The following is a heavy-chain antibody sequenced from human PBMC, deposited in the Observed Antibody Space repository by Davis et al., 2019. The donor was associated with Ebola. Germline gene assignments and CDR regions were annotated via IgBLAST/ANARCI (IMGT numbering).Heavy chain of an antibody. CDR2: ISETGENT. V-gene: IGHV3-23*01. CDR3: ATRYSANTGPLRY. Sequence: GESLKISCAASGLTFKTYAMSWVRQTPGKGLEWVSGISETGENTYYADSVKGRFTISRDNSKNTLYLQMNRLRADDPAVYYCATRYSANTGPLRYWGQGTLVTVSS. D-gene: IGHD4/OR15-4a*01. CDR1: GLTFKTYA. J-gene: IGHJ4*02.